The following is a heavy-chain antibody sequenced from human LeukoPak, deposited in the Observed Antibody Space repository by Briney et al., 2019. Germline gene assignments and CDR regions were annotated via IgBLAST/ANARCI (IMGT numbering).Heavy chain of an antibody. J-gene: IGHJ6*03. Sequence: GASVKVSCKASGYTFTGYYMHWVRQAPGQGLEWMGWINPNSGGTNYAQKFQGRVTMTRDTSISTAYMELSSLRSEDTAVYYCARGIAARRDYYYYMDVWGKGTTVTVSS. CDR2: INPNSGGT. D-gene: IGHD6-6*01. CDR3: ARGIAARRDYYYYMDV. CDR1: GYTFTGYY. V-gene: IGHV1-2*02.